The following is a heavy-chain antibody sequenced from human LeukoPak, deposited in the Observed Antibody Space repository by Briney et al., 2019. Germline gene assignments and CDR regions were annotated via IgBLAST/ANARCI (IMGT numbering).Heavy chain of an antibody. CDR3: ARGRLGGSGSYYNVLDY. J-gene: IGHJ4*02. CDR1: GGSFSSYY. V-gene: IGHV4-59*01. D-gene: IGHD3-10*01. Sequence: KPSETLSLTCTVSGGSFSSYYWSWIRQPPGKGLEWIGYISYSGSTNYNPSLKSRVTISVDTSRNQFSLKLSSVTAADTAVYYCARGRLGGSGSYYNVLDYWGQGTLVTVSS. CDR2: ISYSGST.